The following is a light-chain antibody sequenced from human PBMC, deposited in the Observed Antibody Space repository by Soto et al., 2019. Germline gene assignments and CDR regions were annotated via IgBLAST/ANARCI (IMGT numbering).Light chain of an antibody. J-gene: IGKJ4*01. V-gene: IGKV1-9*01. CDR3: QQLNSYPLT. CDR2: AAS. Sequence: IPLTQSPSSLSASVGDRVTITCRASQAISSYLAWYQQKPGKAPNLLIYAASTLQSGVPSRFSGSGSGTDFTLTISSLQPEDFATYFCQQLNSYPLTFGGGTKVDIK. CDR1: QAISSY.